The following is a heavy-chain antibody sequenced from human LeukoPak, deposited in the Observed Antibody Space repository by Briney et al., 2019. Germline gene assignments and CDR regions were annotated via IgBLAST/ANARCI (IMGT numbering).Heavy chain of an antibody. D-gene: IGHD7-27*01. Sequence: GGSLRLSCAASGFTFSDYYMSWVRQAPGKGLEWVSAISGSGGSTYYADSVKGRFTISRDNSKNTLYLQMNSLRAEDTAVYYCAKPGKLGNYFDYWGQGTLVTVSS. CDR1: GFTFSDYY. CDR2: ISGSGGST. J-gene: IGHJ4*02. V-gene: IGHV3-23*01. CDR3: AKPGKLGNYFDY.